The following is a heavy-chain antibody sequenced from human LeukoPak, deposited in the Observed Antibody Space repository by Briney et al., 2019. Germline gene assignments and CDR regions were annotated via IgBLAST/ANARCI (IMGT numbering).Heavy chain of an antibody. D-gene: IGHD3-3*01. CDR1: GFTFSSYA. V-gene: IGHV3-30*04. Sequence: GGSLRLSCAASGFTFSSYAMHWVRQALGKGLEWVAVISYDGSNKYYADSVKGRFTISRDNSKNTLYLQMNSLRAEDTAVYYCASEIIFGSFDYWGQGTLVTVSS. CDR2: ISYDGSNK. J-gene: IGHJ4*02. CDR3: ASEIIFGSFDY.